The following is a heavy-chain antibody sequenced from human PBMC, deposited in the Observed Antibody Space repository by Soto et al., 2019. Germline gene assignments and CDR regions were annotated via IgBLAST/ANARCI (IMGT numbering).Heavy chain of an antibody. J-gene: IGHJ5*02. V-gene: IGHV5-51*01. CDR1: GYSFTSYW. CDR2: IYPGDSDT. D-gene: IGHD6-19*01. Sequence: PGESLKISCKGSGYSFTSYWIGWVRQMPGKGLELMGIIYPGDSDTRYSPSFQGHVTISADKSISTAYLQWSSLKASDTAMYYCARLGGYSSGSNNWFDPWGQGTLVTVSS. CDR3: ARLGGYSSGSNNWFDP.